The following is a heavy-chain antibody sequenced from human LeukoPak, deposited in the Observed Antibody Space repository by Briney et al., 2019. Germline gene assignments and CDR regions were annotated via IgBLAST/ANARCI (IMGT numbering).Heavy chain of an antibody. Sequence: PGGSLRLSCAASGFTFSSYARSWVRQAPGKGLEWVSAISGSGGSTYYADSVKGRFTISRDNSKNTLYLQMNSLRAEDTAVYYCAKHRSSRGYFDYWGQGTLVTVSS. CDR2: ISGSGGST. D-gene: IGHD2-2*01. V-gene: IGHV3-23*01. J-gene: IGHJ4*02. CDR1: GFTFSSYA. CDR3: AKHRSSRGYFDY.